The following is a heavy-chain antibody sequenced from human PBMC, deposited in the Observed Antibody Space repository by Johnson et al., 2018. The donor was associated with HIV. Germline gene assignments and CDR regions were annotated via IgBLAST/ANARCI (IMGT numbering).Heavy chain of an antibody. CDR1: GFTFSSYA. CDR3: ARGGIIHDAFDI. D-gene: IGHD1-1*01. J-gene: IGHJ3*02. Sequence: VQLVESGGGLVQPGGSLRLSCAASGFTFSSYAMRWVRQAPGKGLEWVSAISGSGGSTYYADSVKGRFTISRDNSKNTLDLEMNSLRAEDTAVYYCARGGIIHDAFDIWGQGTMVTVSS. CDR2: ISGSGGST. V-gene: IGHV3-23*04.